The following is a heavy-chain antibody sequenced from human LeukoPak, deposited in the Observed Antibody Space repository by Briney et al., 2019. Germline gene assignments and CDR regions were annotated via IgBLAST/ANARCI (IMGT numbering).Heavy chain of an antibody. V-gene: IGHV1-18*04. CDR1: GYTFTDYY. J-gene: IGHJ4*02. D-gene: IGHD1-20*01. Sequence: GASVKVSCKASGYTFTDYYFHWVRQAPGQGPEWMGWINPYKGNTNYGQKFQGRVTMATDTSTSTAYMELRSLRSDDTAVYYCARDVGGPPYNWNYFDYWGQGTLVTVSS. CDR2: INPYKGNT. CDR3: ARDVGGPPYNWNYFDY.